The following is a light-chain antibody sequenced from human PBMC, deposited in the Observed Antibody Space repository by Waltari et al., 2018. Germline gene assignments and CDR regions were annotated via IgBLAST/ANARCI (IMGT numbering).Light chain of an antibody. CDR2: DVN. CDR1: SSAVGGYNY. CDR3: SSYRRSDIVV. V-gene: IGLV2-14*01. J-gene: IGLJ2*01. Sequence: QSALTQPASVSGSPGQSITISCTGTSSAVGGYNYVPWYQHHPGKAPKIMINDVNDRPSGVSNRFSGSKSGNTASLTISGLQAEDEADYYCSSYRRSDIVVFGGGTKLTVL.